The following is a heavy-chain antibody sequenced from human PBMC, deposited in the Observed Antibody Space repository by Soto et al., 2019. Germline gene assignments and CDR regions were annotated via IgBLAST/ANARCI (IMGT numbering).Heavy chain of an antibody. CDR1: GGSFSGYY. J-gene: IGHJ6*02. CDR2: INHSGST. V-gene: IGHV4-34*01. Sequence: PSETLSLTCAVCGGSFSGYYWSWIRQPPGKGLEWIGEINHSGSTNYNPSLKSRVTISVDTSKNQFSLKLSSVTAADTAVYYCARRFYGSGSYYSYYYYGMDVWGQGTTVTVSS. D-gene: IGHD3-10*01. CDR3: ARRFYGSGSYYSYYYYGMDV.